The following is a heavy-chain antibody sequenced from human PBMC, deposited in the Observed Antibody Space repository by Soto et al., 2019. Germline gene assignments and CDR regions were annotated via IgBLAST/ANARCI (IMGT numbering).Heavy chain of an antibody. V-gene: IGHV5-10-1*01. D-gene: IGHD2-21*02. J-gene: IGHJ3*02. CDR3: ARHTAYCGGDCNAFDI. CDR1: GYSFTSYW. CDR2: IDPSDSYT. Sequence: GESLKISCKGSGYSFTSYWISWVRQMPGKGLEWMGRIDPSDSYTNYSPSFQGHVTISADKSICTAYLQWSSLKASDTAMYYCARHTAYCGGDCNAFDIWGQGTMVTVSS.